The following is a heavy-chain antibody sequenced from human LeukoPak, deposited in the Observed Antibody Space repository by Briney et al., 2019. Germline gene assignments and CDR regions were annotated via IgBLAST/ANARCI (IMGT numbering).Heavy chain of an antibody. CDR1: GYTFTDYY. Sequence: ASVKVSCKTSGYTFTDYYMHWVRQAPGQGLEWMGWINPNSGGTKYAQKFQGRVTMTRDMSISTAYMEMSRLRSDDTAVYYCARGPPTMMGRRDYFDYWGQGTLVTVSS. CDR3: ARGPPTMMGRRDYFDY. J-gene: IGHJ4*02. V-gene: IGHV1-2*02. CDR2: INPNSGGT. D-gene: IGHD3-22*01.